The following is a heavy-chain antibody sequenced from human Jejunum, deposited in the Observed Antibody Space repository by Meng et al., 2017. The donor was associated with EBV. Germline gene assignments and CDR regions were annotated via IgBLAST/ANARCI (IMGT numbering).Heavy chain of an antibody. V-gene: IGHV3-74*01. J-gene: IGHJ5*02. CDR2: ITSDGSVT. Sequence: EVQLAESGGGLLQPWDSLRLSCAASGFNCSIYWMHWVRQAPGKGLVWVSHITSDGSVTTYADSVKGRFTISRDNAKNTVYLQMNSLRAEDTAVYYCARGDGSHFSWGQGTLVTVSS. CDR3: ARGDGSHFS. D-gene: IGHD5-24*01. CDR1: GFNCSIYW.